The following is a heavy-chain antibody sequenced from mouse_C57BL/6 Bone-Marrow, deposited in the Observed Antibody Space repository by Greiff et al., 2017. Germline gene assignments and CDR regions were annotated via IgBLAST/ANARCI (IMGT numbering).Heavy chain of an antibody. J-gene: IGHJ4*01. CDR2: ISYSGST. CDR3: AREDSQGAMDY. V-gene: IGHV3-1*01. CDR1: GYSITSGYD. Sequence: EVKLQESGPGMVKPSQSLSLTCTVTGYSITSGYDWHWIRHFPGNKLEWMGYISYSGSTNYNPSLKSRISITHDTSKNHFFLKLNSVTTEDTATYYCAREDSQGAMDYWGQGTSVTVSS.